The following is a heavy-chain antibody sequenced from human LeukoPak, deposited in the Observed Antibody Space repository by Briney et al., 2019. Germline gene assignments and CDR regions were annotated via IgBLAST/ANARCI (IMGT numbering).Heavy chain of an antibody. Sequence: PGGSLRLSCAASGFTFSSYGMHWVRQAPGKGLEWVAVIWYDGSNKYYADFVKGRFTISRDNSKNTLYLQMNSLRAEDTAVYYCARDVPAYYYDSSGYTDAFGIWGQGTMVTVSS. V-gene: IGHV3-33*01. D-gene: IGHD3-22*01. J-gene: IGHJ3*02. CDR2: IWYDGSNK. CDR3: ARDVPAYYYDSSGYTDAFGI. CDR1: GFTFSSYG.